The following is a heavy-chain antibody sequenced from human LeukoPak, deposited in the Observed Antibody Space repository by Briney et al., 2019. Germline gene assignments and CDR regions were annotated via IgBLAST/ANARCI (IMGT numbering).Heavy chain of an antibody. J-gene: IGHJ3*02. D-gene: IGHD2-21*01. V-gene: IGHV4-34*01. Sequence: PSETLSLTCAVYGGSFSGGSYFWSWIRQPPGKGLEWIGEITHIGSMNYNPSLESRVTISVDTSKNQFSLKLSSVTAADTAVYYCARGRHIVRAFDIWGQGTMVTVSS. CDR2: ITHIGSM. CDR1: GGSFSGGSYF. CDR3: ARGRHIVRAFDI.